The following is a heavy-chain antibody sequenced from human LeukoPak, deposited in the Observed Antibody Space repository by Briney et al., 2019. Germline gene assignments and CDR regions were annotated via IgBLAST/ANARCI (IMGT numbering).Heavy chain of an antibody. Sequence: GASVKVSCKASGGTFSSYAISWVRQAPGQGLEWMGGIIPIFGTANYAQKFQGRVTITADKSTSTAYMELSSLRSEDTAVYYCARGYYGSGSYDFRGDNSGFDYWGQGTLVTVSS. CDR3: ARGYYGSGSYDFRGDNSGFDY. CDR1: GGTFSSYA. D-gene: IGHD3-10*01. V-gene: IGHV1-69*06. J-gene: IGHJ4*02. CDR2: IIPIFGTA.